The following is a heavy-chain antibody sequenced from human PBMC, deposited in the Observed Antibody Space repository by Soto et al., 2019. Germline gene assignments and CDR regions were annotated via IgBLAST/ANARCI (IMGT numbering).Heavy chain of an antibody. CDR3: ATYDFWRFDY. CDR1: GFNFSGSS. J-gene: IGHJ4*02. D-gene: IGHD3-3*01. V-gene: IGHV3-23*01. CDR2: ISRTGGRT. Sequence: EVRLLQSGGGLVQPGGSLRLSCAASGFNFSGSSVSWVRQAPGKGLHWVSGISRTGGRTFYTDSVKGRFTISRDNSDNTLHLQMNRLRVEDTALYYCATYDFWRFDYWGQGIVVTVSS.